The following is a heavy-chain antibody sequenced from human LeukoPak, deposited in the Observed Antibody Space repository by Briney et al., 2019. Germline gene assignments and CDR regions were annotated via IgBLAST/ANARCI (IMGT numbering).Heavy chain of an antibody. D-gene: IGHD1-7*01. CDR1: GLSFSSFE. Sequence: RTGGSLRLSCAASGLSFSSFEMTWVRQAPGKGLEWVSVIYSGGSTYYADSVKGRFAISRDSSKNTVFLQMNSLRAEDTAVYFCAMTGHQFGTRFDYWGQGTLVTVSS. CDR2: IYSGGST. CDR3: AMTGHQFGTRFDY. V-gene: IGHV3-66*01. J-gene: IGHJ4*02.